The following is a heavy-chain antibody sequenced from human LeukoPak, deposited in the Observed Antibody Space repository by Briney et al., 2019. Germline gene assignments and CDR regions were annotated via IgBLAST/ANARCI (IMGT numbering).Heavy chain of an antibody. CDR1: GGSISSGDYY. V-gene: IGHV4-30-4*01. D-gene: IGHD2-15*01. J-gene: IGHJ4*02. Sequence: SETLSLTCTVSGGSISSGDYYWSWIRQPPGKGLEWIGYIYYSGSPYSNPSLKSRLTISVDTSKNQFSLKLSSVTAADTAVYYCARVLVDCSGGSCYDFDYWGQGTLVTVSS. CDR3: ARVLVDCSGGSCYDFDY. CDR2: IYYSGSP.